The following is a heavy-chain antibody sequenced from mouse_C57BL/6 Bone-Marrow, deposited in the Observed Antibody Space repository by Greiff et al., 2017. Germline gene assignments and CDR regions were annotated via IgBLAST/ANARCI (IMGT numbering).Heavy chain of an antibody. D-gene: IGHD1-1*01. CDR2: FDPSDSYT. J-gene: IGHJ1*03. V-gene: IGHV1-69*01. Sequence: VQLQQPGAELVMPGASVKLSCKASGYTFTSSWMHWVKQRPGQGLEWIGEFDPSDSYTNYNQNFKGKSTLTVDKSSSTAYMQLSSLTSEDSAVYYGARGGVVALYWYFDVGGTGTTITVS. CDR3: ARGGVVALYWYFDV. CDR1: GYTFTSSW.